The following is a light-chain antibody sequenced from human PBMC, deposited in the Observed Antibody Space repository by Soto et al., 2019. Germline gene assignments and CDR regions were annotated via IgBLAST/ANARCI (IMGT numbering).Light chain of an antibody. CDR1: QTIYSN. V-gene: IGKV3-15*01. J-gene: IGKJ1*01. CDR2: RAS. Sequence: IVMTQSPATLSVSPGERATLSCRAGQTIYSNVAWYQQRPGHAPRLLIYRASTRATGVPARFSGSGSGTEFTLTISGLQSEDFPLYYCQQYQNLWTLGQGTKVDIK. CDR3: QQYQNLWT.